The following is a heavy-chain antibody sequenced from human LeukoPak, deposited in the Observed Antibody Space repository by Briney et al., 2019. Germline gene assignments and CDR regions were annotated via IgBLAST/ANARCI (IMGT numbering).Heavy chain of an antibody. D-gene: IGHD2-2*01. Sequence: GASVKVSCKASGGTFSSYAISWVRQAPGQGLEWMGRIISILGIANYAQKFQGRVTITADKSTSTAYMELSSLRSEDTAVYYCARSRFCSSTSCYYVSDFQHWGQGTLVTVSS. V-gene: IGHV1-69*04. CDR2: IISILGIA. CDR3: ARSRFCSSTSCYYVSDFQH. J-gene: IGHJ1*01. CDR1: GGTFSSYA.